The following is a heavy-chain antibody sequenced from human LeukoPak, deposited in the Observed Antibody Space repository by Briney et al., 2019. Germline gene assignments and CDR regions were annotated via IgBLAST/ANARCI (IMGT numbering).Heavy chain of an antibody. J-gene: IGHJ4*02. CDR2: IFGSGGNP. D-gene: IGHD6-19*01. CDR3: AKTTTGYSSGRYPGWPVDY. CDR1: GFTFTSYA. Sequence: GGSLRLSCAASGFTFTSYAMYWVRQAPGKGLECVSGIFGSGGNPHYADSVQGRFTISRDNYQNTVYLQMNSLRAEDTAVYYCAKTTTGYSSGRYPGWPVDYWGQGTLVTVSS. V-gene: IGHV3-23*01.